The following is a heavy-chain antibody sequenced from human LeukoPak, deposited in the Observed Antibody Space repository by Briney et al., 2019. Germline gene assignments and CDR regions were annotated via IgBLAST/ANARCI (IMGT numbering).Heavy chain of an antibody. CDR3: ARAGYYYDSSGYYYYFDY. V-gene: IGHV3-74*01. CDR2: INSDGSST. J-gene: IGHJ4*02. CDR1: GFTFSSYW. D-gene: IGHD3-22*01. Sequence: GGSLRLSCAASGFTFSSYWMHWVRQAPGKGLVWVSRINSDGSSTSYADSVKGRFTISRDNAMNTLYLQMNSLRAEDTAVYYCARAGYYYDSSGYYYYFDYWGQGTLVTVSS.